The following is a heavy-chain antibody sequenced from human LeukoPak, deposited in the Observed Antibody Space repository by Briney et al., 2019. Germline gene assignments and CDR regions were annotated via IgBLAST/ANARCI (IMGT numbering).Heavy chain of an antibody. V-gene: IGHV3-21*04. CDR2: ISSSSSYI. J-gene: IGHJ5*02. Sequence: GGSLRLSCAASGFTFSSYSMNWVRQAPGKGLEWVSSISSSSSYIYYADSVKGRFTISRDNAKNSLYLQMNSLRAEDTAVYFCARDYYGSGSYGRLDPWGQGTLVTVSS. CDR1: GFTFSSYS. CDR3: ARDYYGSGSYGRLDP. D-gene: IGHD3-10*01.